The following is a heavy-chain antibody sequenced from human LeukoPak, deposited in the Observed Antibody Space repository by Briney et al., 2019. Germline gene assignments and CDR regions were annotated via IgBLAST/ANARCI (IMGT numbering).Heavy chain of an antibody. CDR2: IYHSGST. Sequence: SQTLSLTCAVSGGSISSGGYSWSWIRQPPGKGLEWIGYIYHSGSTYYNPSLKSRVTISVDRSKNQFSLKLSSVTAADTAVYYRARVSYDSSGYSFFDYWGQGTLVTVSS. V-gene: IGHV4-30-2*01. D-gene: IGHD3-22*01. CDR1: GGSISSGGYS. J-gene: IGHJ4*02. CDR3: ARVSYDSSGYSFFDY.